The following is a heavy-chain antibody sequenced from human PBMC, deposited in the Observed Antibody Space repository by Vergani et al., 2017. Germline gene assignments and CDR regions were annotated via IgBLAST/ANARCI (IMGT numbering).Heavy chain of an antibody. J-gene: IGHJ5*02. V-gene: IGHV1-69*13. Sequence: QVQLVQSGAEVKKPGSSVKVSCQAFGGTFSSYAISWVRQAPGQGLEWMGRIIPIFGTANYAQKFQGRVTITADESTSTAYMELSSLRSEDTAVYYCARDAGIAAASVWFDPWGQGTLVTVSS. D-gene: IGHD6-13*01. CDR2: IIPIFGTA. CDR1: GGTFSSYA. CDR3: ARDAGIAAASVWFDP.